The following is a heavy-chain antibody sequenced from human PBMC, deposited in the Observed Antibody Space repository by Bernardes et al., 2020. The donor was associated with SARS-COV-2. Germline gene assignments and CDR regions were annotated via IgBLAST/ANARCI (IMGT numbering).Heavy chain of an antibody. CDR1: GGSISSCY. D-gene: IGHD2-2*01. J-gene: IGHJ6*02. CDR3: ARHTSGYCSSTSCYSLYYYYGMDV. Sequence: SETLSLTCTVSGGSISSCYWSWIRQPPGMGLEWIGYIYYSGSTNYNPSLKSRVTISVDTSKNQFSLKLSSVTAADTAVYYCARHTSGYCSSTSCYSLYYYYGMDVWGQGTTVTVSS. CDR2: IYYSGST. V-gene: IGHV4-59*08.